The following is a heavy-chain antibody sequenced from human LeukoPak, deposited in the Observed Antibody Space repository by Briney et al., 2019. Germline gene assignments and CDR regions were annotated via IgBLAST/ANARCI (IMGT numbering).Heavy chain of an antibody. CDR1: GYTLTELS. V-gene: IGHV1-24*01. CDR2: FDPEDGET. J-gene: IGHJ4*02. D-gene: IGHD5-18*01. CDR3: ATTYSYGRYFDY. Sequence: ASVKVSCKVSGYTLTELSMHWVRQAPGKGLEWMGGFDPEDGETIYAQKFQGRVTMTEDTSTDTAYMELSSLRSEDTAVYYCATTYSYGRYFDYWGQGTLVTVSS.